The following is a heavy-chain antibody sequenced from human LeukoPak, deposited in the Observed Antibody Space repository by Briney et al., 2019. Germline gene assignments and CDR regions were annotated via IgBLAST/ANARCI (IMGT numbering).Heavy chain of an antibody. Sequence: SVKVSCKASGGTFSSYAISWVRQAPGQGLEWMGGIIPIFGTANYAQKFQGRVTITADKSTSTAYMELSSLRSEDTAVHYCARLVDTAMDNDYWGQGTLVTVSS. CDR1: GGTFSSYA. V-gene: IGHV1-69*06. D-gene: IGHD5-18*01. CDR3: ARLVDTAMDNDY. CDR2: IIPIFGTA. J-gene: IGHJ4*02.